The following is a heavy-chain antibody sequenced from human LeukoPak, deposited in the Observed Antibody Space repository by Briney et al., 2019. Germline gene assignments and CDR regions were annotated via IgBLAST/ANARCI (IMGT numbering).Heavy chain of an antibody. CDR1: GGSFSSFY. Sequence: SETLSLTCSVSGGSFSSFYWSWLRQPPGKEPEWIGYIYYNGNTNYNPTLKSRVTISVDTSKNQFSLKLSSVTAADTAVYYRARGHNFWSGFGLDVWGQGTTVTVSS. CDR3: ARGHNFWSGFGLDV. V-gene: IGHV4-59*01. CDR2: IYYNGNT. D-gene: IGHD3-3*01. J-gene: IGHJ6*02.